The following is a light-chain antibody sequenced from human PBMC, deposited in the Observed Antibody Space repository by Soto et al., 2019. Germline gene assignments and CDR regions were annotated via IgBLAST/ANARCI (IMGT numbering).Light chain of an antibody. CDR3: LHDYNYPRT. Sequence: AIQMTQSPSSLSAFVGDRVTITCRASQGIRNDLGWYQQKPGKAPKLLIYAASSLQSGVPSRFSGSGSGTDFTLTISSLHPEDFATYYCLHDYNYPRTFGQGTKVEIK. J-gene: IGKJ1*01. CDR2: AAS. V-gene: IGKV1-6*01. CDR1: QGIRND.